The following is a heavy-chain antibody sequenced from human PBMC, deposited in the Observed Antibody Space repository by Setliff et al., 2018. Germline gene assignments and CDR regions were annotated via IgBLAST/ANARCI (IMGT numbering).Heavy chain of an antibody. D-gene: IGHD3-22*01. CDR2: VYYSGST. Sequence: SETLSLTCTVSGGSISDSHYYWGWFRQPPGMRPEWIGTVYYSGSTYYNPSLKSRVTISVDTSKKQFSLKLSSVTAADTAVYYCARGPYNIYDRSGYGFTNWFDPWGQGILVTVSS. V-gene: IGHV4-39*07. J-gene: IGHJ5*02. CDR1: GGSISDSHYY. CDR3: ARGPYNIYDRSGYGFTNWFDP.